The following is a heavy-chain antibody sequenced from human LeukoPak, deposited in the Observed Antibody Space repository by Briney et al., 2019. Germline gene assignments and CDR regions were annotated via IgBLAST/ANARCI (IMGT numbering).Heavy chain of an antibody. CDR3: TTVWYSGSYAAFDI. CDR1: GFTFSNAW. D-gene: IGHD1-26*01. CDR2: IKSKTDGGTT. V-gene: IGHV3-15*01. J-gene: IGHJ3*02. Sequence: PGGSLRLSCAASGFTFSNAWMSWVRQAPGKGLEWVGRIKSKTDGGTTDYAAPVKGRFTISRDDSKNTLYLQMNSLKTEDTAVYYCTTVWYSGSYAAFDIWGQGTMVTVSS.